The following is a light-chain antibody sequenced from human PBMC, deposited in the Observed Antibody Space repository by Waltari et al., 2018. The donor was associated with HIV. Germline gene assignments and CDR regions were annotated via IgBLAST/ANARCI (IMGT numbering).Light chain of an antibody. J-gene: IGLJ1*01. CDR2: DVT. V-gene: IGLV2-18*02. Sequence: QSALTQPLAVSGSPGQSVTISCTGTNSDIVTYNRVCWYHQTPGTAPKLMIYDVTSRPSGSPYRFSGSKSCNTASLTISGLQAEDEGDYYCSSYTTTTARVFGTGTKVTVL. CDR3: SSYTTTTARV. CDR1: NSDIVTYNR.